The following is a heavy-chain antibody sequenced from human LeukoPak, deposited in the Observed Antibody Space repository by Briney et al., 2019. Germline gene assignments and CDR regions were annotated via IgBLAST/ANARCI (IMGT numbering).Heavy chain of an antibody. J-gene: IGHJ4*02. V-gene: IGHV3-30*04. Sequence: GRSLRLSCAASGFTFSSYAMHWVRRAPGKGLEWVAVISYDGSNKYYADSVKGRFTISRDNSKNTLYLQMNSLRAEDTAVYYCARGQVMTYWGQGTLVTVSS. CDR2: ISYDGSNK. CDR1: GFTFSSYA. CDR3: ARGQVMTY. D-gene: IGHD2-21*02.